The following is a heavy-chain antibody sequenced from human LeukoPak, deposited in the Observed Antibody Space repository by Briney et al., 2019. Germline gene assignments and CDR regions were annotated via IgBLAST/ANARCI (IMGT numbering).Heavy chain of an antibody. D-gene: IGHD2-2*02. CDR3: AKLGLVPAAIYYFDY. CDR2: ISGSGGST. Sequence: PGGSLRLSCAASGFTFSSYGMSWVRQAPGKGLEWVSAISGSGGSTYYADSVKGRFTISRDNSKNTLYLQMNSLRAEDTAVHYCAKLGLVPAAIYYFDYWGQGTLVTVSS. J-gene: IGHJ4*02. CDR1: GFTFSSYG. V-gene: IGHV3-23*01.